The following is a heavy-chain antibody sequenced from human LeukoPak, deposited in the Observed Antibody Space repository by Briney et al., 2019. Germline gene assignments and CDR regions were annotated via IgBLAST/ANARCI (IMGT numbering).Heavy chain of an antibody. V-gene: IGHV3-30*04. J-gene: IGHJ4*02. CDR1: GFTFSSYA. D-gene: IGHD6-19*01. CDR2: ISYDGSNK. CDR3: AKVSSDWYYFDY. Sequence: GGSLRLSCAASGFTFSSYAMHWVRQAPGKGLEWVAFISYDGSNKYYADSVKGRFTISRDNSKNTLYLQMNSLRAEDTAVYYCAKVSSDWYYFDYWGQGTLVTVSS.